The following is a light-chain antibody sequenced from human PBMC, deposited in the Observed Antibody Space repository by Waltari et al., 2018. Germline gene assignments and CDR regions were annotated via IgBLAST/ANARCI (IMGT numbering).Light chain of an antibody. CDR3: QVWDRTGDHGGAV. CDR2: NDN. Sequence: SFVLTQPPSVSVAPGQTARITCGGNNIETKSVHWYQQKPGQAPVLVVFNDNDRPSGIPDRFSGSNTGKTATLTSSRVEVGDEADYYCQVWDRTGDHGGAVFGGGTKVTAL. CDR1: NIETKS. J-gene: IGLJ3*02. V-gene: IGLV3-21*02.